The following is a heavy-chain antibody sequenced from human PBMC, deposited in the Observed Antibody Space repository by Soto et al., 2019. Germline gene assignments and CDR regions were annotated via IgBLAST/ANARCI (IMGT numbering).Heavy chain of an antibody. Sequence: PGGSLRLSCAGSGFTLSDHYIDWVRQAPEKGLEWVSSISSSGTYIYYADSVKGRFAISRDNANNVMYLQMDTLRAEDTAVYYCVRAGHVFDVHYYGMDLWGQGTTVTVSS. J-gene: IGHJ6*02. CDR1: GFTLSDHY. CDR2: ISSSGTYI. V-gene: IGHV3-21*01. D-gene: IGHD3-10*01. CDR3: VRAGHVFDVHYYGMDL.